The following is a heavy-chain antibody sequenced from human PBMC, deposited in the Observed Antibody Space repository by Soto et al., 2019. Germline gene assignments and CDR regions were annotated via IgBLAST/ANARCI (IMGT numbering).Heavy chain of an antibody. J-gene: IGHJ4*02. D-gene: IGHD2-15*01. V-gene: IGHV4-59*01. CDR2: IYDSGST. Sequence: QVQLQESGPGLVKPSETLSLTCTVSGGSISNYYWIWVRQPPGRGLEWIGYIYDSGSTNNNPSLKTRGTRSVDTSKNQFPLRLTTLTAADTAVYYCAAAPRYWGQGTLVTVSS. CDR1: GGSISNYY. CDR3: AAAPRY.